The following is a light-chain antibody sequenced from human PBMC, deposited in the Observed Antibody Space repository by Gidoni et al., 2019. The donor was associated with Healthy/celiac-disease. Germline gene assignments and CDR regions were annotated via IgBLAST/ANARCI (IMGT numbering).Light chain of an antibody. J-gene: IGLJ3*02. Sequence: SYELTQPPSVSVSPGQTANITCSGDKLGDKYDSWYQQKPGQSPVLVIYQDSKRPSGIPERFSGSNSGNTATLTISGTQAMDEADYYCQAWDSSTAWVFGGGTKRTVL. CDR3: QAWDSSTAWV. CDR2: QDS. V-gene: IGLV3-1*01. CDR1: KLGDKY.